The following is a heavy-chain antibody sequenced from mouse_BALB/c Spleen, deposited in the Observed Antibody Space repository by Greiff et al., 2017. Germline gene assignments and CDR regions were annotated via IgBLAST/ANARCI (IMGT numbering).Heavy chain of an antibody. D-gene: IGHD2-14*01. CDR2: INPYYGST. CDR3: ARGGYGDAMDY. V-gene: IGHV1-39*01. Sequence: EVQLQQTGPELVKPGASVKISCKASGYSFTDYIMLWVKQSHGKSLEWIGNINPYYGSTSYNLKFKGKATLTVDKSSSTAYMQLNSLTSEDSAVYYCARGGYGDAMDYWGQGTSVTVSS. CDR1: GYSFTDYI. J-gene: IGHJ4*01.